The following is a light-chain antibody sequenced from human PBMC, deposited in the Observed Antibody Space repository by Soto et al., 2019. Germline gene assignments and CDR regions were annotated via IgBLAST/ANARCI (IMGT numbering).Light chain of an antibody. J-gene: IGKJ1*01. CDR3: QQYGSSLWT. CDR2: GAS. V-gene: IGKV3-20*01. Sequence: EIVLTQSPGTLSLSPGERATLSCRASQSVSSSYLAWYQQKPGQAPRLLIYGASSRATGIPDRFSGSGSGKEFTLNISRLEPEEFAVYYCQQYGSSLWTLGQVTKV. CDR1: QSVSSSY.